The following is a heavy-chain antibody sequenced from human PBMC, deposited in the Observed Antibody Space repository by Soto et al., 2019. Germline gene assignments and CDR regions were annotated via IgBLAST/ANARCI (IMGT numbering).Heavy chain of an antibody. Sequence: GGSLRLSCAASGFTFSSYGMHWVRQAPGKGLEWVAVIWYDGSNKYYADSVKGRFTISRDNSKNTLYLQMNSLRAEDTAVYYCARDLVGATEFDYWGQGTLVTVSS. CDR1: GFTFSSYG. D-gene: IGHD1-26*01. V-gene: IGHV3-33*01. CDR2: IWYDGSNK. J-gene: IGHJ4*02. CDR3: ARDLVGATEFDY.